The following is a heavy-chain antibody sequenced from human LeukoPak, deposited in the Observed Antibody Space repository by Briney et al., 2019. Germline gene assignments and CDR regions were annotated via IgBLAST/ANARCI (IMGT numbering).Heavy chain of an antibody. Sequence: SETLSLTCTVSGGSISSSSYYWGWIRQPPGKGLERIGEINHSGSTNYNPSLKSRVTISLGTSTSQFSLKVRYVTAADTAVYYCARGLNDSWTGENYWGQGTLVTVSS. V-gene: IGHV4-39*07. J-gene: IGHJ4*02. CDR1: GGSISSSSYY. CDR2: INHSGST. D-gene: IGHD3-3*01. CDR3: ARGLNDSWTGENY.